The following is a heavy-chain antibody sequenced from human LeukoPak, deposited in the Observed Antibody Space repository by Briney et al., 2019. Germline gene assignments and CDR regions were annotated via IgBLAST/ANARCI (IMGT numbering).Heavy chain of an antibody. D-gene: IGHD1-1*01. CDR3: ARGSSRWNDGDWFDP. V-gene: IGHV3-33*08. J-gene: IGHJ5*02. CDR2: IWSDGSHK. CDR1: GFIFSNYG. Sequence: GGSLRLSCATSGFIFSNYGMHWVRQAPGKGLEWVAVIWSDGSHKYYADSVKGRFTISRDNSKNTLYLQMSSLRAEDTAVYYCARGSSRWNDGDWFDPWGQGTLVTVSS.